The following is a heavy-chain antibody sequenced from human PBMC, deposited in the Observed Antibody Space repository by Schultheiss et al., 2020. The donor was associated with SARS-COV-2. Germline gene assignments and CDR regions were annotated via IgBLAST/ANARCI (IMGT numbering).Heavy chain of an antibody. Sequence: SETLSLTCTVSGGSISSSSYYWGWIRQPPGKGLEWIGSIYYSGSTYYNPSLKSRVTISVDTSKNQLFLKLTSVTAADTAVYYCARDANYFDYWGQGTLVTVSS. V-gene: IGHV4-39*02. J-gene: IGHJ4*02. CDR2: IYYSGST. CDR1: GGSISSSSYY. CDR3: ARDANYFDY.